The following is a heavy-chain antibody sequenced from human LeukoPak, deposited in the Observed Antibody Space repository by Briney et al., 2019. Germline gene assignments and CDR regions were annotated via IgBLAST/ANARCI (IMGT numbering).Heavy chain of an antibody. V-gene: IGHV3-23*01. CDR2: ISCSGGST. CDR3: TTEALTMVRGVIISTHFDY. J-gene: IGHJ4*02. Sequence: GGSLRLSCAASGFTFSSYGMSWVRQAPGKGLEWVSAISCSGGSTYYADSVKGRFTISRDNSKNTLYLQMNSLRAEDTAVYYCTTEALTMVRGVIISTHFDYWGQGTLVTVSS. D-gene: IGHD3-10*01. CDR1: GFTFSSYG.